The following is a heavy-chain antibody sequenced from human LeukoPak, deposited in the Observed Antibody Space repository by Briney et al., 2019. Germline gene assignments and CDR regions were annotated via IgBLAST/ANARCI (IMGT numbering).Heavy chain of an antibody. D-gene: IGHD4-17*01. V-gene: IGHV3-30*02. J-gene: IGHJ4*02. Sequence: PGGSLRLSCAASGFTFSNYVIHWVRQAPGKGLEWVSLIRYDGSSKYYADSVRGRVTISRDNSKNTLYLQMNSLRAEDTAVYYCARYSGNYGLDYWGQGTLVTVSS. CDR2: IRYDGSSK. CDR1: GFTFSNYV. CDR3: ARYSGNYGLDY.